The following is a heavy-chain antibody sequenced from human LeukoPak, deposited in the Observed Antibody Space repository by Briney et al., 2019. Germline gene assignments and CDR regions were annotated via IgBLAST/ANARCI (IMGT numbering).Heavy chain of an antibody. J-gene: IGHJ4*02. D-gene: IGHD3-10*01. V-gene: IGHV4-39*01. CDR1: GDSINNNNYY. Sequence: PSETLSLTCTVSGDSINNNNYYWGWIRQPPGKGLEWIGNIYYNGRTYYSPSLKSRGTISVDTSNNQFSLKLSSVTAADTAVYYCARRTDGSGSFFFDFWGQGILVSVSS. CDR2: IYYNGRT. CDR3: ARRTDGSGSFFFDF.